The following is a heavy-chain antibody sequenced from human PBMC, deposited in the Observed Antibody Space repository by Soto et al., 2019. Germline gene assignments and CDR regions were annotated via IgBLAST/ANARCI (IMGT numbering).Heavy chain of an antibody. CDR2: IYYSGST. Sequence: SETLSLTCTVSGGSISSGDYYWSWIRQPPGKGLEWIGYIYYSGSTYYNPSLKSRVTISVDTSKNQFSLKLSSVTAADTAVYYCARAEYYDYVWGSYLDYWGQGTLVTVSS. J-gene: IGHJ4*02. V-gene: IGHV4-30-4*01. CDR1: GGSISSGDYY. D-gene: IGHD3-16*02. CDR3: ARAEYYDYVWGSYLDY.